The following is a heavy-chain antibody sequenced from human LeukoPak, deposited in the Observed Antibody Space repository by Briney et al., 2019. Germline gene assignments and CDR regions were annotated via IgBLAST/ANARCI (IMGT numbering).Heavy chain of an antibody. V-gene: IGHV4-34*01. CDR2: IKHSGST. CDR1: GGSFSGYY. Sequence: SETLSLTCAVYGGSFSGYYWSWIRQTPGKGLEWIGEIKHSGSTNYNPSLKSRVTISVDTSKNQFSLKLSSVTAADTAVYYCARESFSSGCYLPRPYYFDYWGQGTLVTVSS. D-gene: IGHD6-19*01. CDR3: ARESFSSGCYLPRPYYFDY. J-gene: IGHJ4*02.